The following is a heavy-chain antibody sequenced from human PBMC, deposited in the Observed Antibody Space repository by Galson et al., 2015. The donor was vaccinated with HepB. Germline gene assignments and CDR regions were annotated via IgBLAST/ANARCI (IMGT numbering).Heavy chain of an antibody. CDR3: AREAARRRNQAHWFDP. CDR1: GFTFSSYS. CDR2: ISSSSSTI. J-gene: IGHJ5*02. D-gene: IGHD6-6*01. V-gene: IGHV3-48*01. Sequence: SLRLSCAASGFTFSSYSMNWVRQAPGKGLEWVSYISSSSSTIYYADSVKGRFTISRDNAKNSLYLQMNSLRAEDTAVYYCAREAARRRNQAHWFDPWGQGTLVTVSS.